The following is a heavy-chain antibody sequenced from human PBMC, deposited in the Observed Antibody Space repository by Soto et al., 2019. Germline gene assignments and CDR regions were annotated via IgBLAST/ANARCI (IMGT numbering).Heavy chain of an antibody. V-gene: IGHV3-23*01. CDR1: GLTLRSYA. CDR3: AQGGPFTGGFDP. D-gene: IGHD3-10*01. CDR2: ISGRSAVP. Sequence: EGQLLQSGGDLVQPGGSLRLSCAGSGLTLRSYAMTWIRQTPEKGLEWVSTISGRSAVPSYADSVNGRFTVSRDKSKNTLYLKMNSLRPDDTAIYDCAQGGPFTGGFDPWGQGTLVTVSA. J-gene: IGHJ5*02.